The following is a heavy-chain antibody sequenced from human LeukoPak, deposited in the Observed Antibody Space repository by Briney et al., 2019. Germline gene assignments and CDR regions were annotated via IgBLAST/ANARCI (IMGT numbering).Heavy chain of an antibody. Sequence: GGTLIHSHSGSRFTCKGYSLRWVPHAQGKGLNWVSDISGSGDTAYYPNSVKGRFTISRDNSKNTLSLQMNSLEAEDTAIYYCAKRSGNYYSGINYWGQGTLVTVSS. CDR3: AKRSGNYYSGINY. CDR1: RFTCKGYS. D-gene: IGHD3-10*01. V-gene: IGHV3-23*01. J-gene: IGHJ4*02. CDR2: ISGSGDTA.